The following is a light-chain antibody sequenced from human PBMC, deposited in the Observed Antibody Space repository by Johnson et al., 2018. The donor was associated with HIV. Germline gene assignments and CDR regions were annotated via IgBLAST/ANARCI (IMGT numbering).Light chain of an antibody. V-gene: IGLV1-51*02. CDR2: EYT. CDR3: ETLDNSLNVCQG. J-gene: IGLJ1*01. Sequence: QSVLTQPPSVSAAPGQKVTISCSGSSSNIGNNYVSWYQQVPGTAPKLLIYEYTKRPSGIPDRFSGSKSGTSATLAITGLQTWDEADYYCETLDNSLNVCQGFGTGTKVIVL. CDR1: SSNIGNNY.